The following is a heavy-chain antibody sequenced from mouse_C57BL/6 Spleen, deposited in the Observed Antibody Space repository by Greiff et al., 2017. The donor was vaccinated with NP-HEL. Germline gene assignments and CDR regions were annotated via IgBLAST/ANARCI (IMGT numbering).Heavy chain of an antibody. V-gene: IGHV5-9*01. D-gene: IGHD4-1*01. Sequence: EVQVVESGGGLVKPGGSLKLSCAASGFTFSSYTMSWVRQTPEKRLEWVATISGGGGNTYYPDSVKGRFTISRDNAKNTLYLQMSSLRSEDTALYYCARHGNWGYFDYWGQGTTLTVSS. CDR1: GFTFSSYT. J-gene: IGHJ2*01. CDR3: ARHGNWGYFDY. CDR2: ISGGGGNT.